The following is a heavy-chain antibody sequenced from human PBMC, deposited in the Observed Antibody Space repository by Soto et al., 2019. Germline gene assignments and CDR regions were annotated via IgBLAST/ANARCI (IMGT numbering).Heavy chain of an antibody. V-gene: IGHV4-34*01. D-gene: IGHD6-6*01. CDR1: GGSFSGYY. CDR2: INHSGST. J-gene: IGHJ6*02. CDR3: ARGRGGEQLVDYYYYGMDV. Sequence: ETLSLTCAVYGGSFSGYYWSWIRQPPGEGLEWIGEINHSGSTNYNPSLKSRVTISVDTSKNQFSLKLSSVTAADTAVYYCARGRGGEQLVDYYYYGMDVWGQGTTVTVSS.